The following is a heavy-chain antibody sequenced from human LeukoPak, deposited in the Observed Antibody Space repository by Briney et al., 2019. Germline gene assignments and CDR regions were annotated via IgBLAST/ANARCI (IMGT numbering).Heavy chain of an antibody. D-gene: IGHD3-10*01. J-gene: IGHJ4*02. CDR3: ARENYGYVSFDY. CDR2: ISYDGSNK. CDR1: GFTFSSYA. V-gene: IGHV3-30*04. Sequence: PGGSLRLSCAASGFTFSSYAMHWVRQAPGKGLEWVAVISYDGSNKYYADSVKGRFTISRDNSKNTLYLQMNSLRAEDTAVYYCARENYGYVSFDYWGQGTLVTVSS.